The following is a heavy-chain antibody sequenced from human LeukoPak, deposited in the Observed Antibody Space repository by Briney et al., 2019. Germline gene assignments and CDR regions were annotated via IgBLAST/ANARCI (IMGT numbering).Heavy chain of an antibody. Sequence: PSETLSLTCTVSGGSISSGDYYWSWIRQPPGKGLEWSGYIYYSGSTYYNPSLKSRVTISVDTSKNQFSLKLSSVTAADTAVYYCARGQPRNYDSSSYTFDYWGQGTLVTVSS. CDR3: ARGQPRNYDSSSYTFDY. CDR2: IYYSGST. CDR1: GGSISSGDYY. D-gene: IGHD3-22*01. V-gene: IGHV4-30-4*01. J-gene: IGHJ4*02.